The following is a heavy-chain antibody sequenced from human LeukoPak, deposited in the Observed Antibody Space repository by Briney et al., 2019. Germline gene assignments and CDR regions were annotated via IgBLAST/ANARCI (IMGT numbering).Heavy chain of an antibody. D-gene: IGHD5-18*01. CDR2: ISSSSSTI. Sequence: PGGSLRLSCAASGFTFSSYEMNWVRQAPGKGLECVSYISSSSSTIFYADSVKGRFTISRDNAKNSLYLQMNGLRAEDTAVYYCVRDLNTYGPWGNWGQGTLVTVSS. CDR3: VRDLNTYGPWGN. CDR1: GFTFSSYE. V-gene: IGHV3-48*03. J-gene: IGHJ4*02.